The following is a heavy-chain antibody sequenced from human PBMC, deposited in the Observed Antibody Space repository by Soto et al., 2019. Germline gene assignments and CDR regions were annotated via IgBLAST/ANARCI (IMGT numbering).Heavy chain of an antibody. Sequence: QVQLVESGGGVVQPGRSLRLSCAASGFTFSSYAMHWVRQAPGKGLEWVAVISYDGSNKYYADSVKGRFTISRDNSKNTLYLQMNSLRAEDTAVYYCARDYYDSSGSYPLDYWGQGTLVTVSS. D-gene: IGHD3-22*01. CDR3: ARDYYDSSGSYPLDY. CDR1: GFTFSSYA. V-gene: IGHV3-30-3*01. CDR2: ISYDGSNK. J-gene: IGHJ4*02.